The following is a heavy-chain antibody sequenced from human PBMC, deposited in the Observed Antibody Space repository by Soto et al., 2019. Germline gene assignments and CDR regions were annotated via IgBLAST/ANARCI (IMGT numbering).Heavy chain of an antibody. D-gene: IGHD3-3*01. Sequence: PGGSLRLSCAASGFTFSNYGMHWVRQTPGKGLEWVAIIWYDGSNKYYADSVKGRFTISRDNSKNTLYLQMNSLRAEDTAVYYCARDQGITTFGVYSMYYYGMDVWGQGTTVTVSS. CDR1: GFTFSNYG. V-gene: IGHV3-33*01. J-gene: IGHJ6*02. CDR3: ARDQGITTFGVYSMYYYGMDV. CDR2: IWYDGSNK.